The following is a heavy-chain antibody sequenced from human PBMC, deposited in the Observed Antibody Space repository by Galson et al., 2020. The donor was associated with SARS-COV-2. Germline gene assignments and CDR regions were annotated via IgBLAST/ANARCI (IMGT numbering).Heavy chain of an antibody. CDR3: AKAVSGWDLLHPLDI. J-gene: IGHJ4*02. CDR1: GFTVNSYA. V-gene: IGHV3-30*18. D-gene: IGHD1-26*01. CDR2: ISNDGTNK. Sequence: PGGSLRLSCAASGFTVNSYAMHWVRQAPGKGLEWVAVISNDGTNKYYADSVKGRFTISRDNSRNTLYLQMNSLRAEDTAVYYCAKAVSGWDLLHPLDIWGRGTLVTVSS.